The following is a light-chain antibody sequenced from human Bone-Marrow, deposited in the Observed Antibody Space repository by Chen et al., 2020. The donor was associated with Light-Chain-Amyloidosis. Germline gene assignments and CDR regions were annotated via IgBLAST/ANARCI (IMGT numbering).Light chain of an antibody. Sequence: SYVLTQPSSVSVAPGQTATIACGGNNIGSTSVYWYQQTQGQAPLLVVYDDSDRPSGIPERLSGSNSGNTATLTISRVEAGDEADYYCQVWDRSSDRPVFGGGTKLTVL. CDR1: NIGSTS. CDR2: DDS. J-gene: IGLJ3*02. CDR3: QVWDRSSDRPV. V-gene: IGLV3-21*02.